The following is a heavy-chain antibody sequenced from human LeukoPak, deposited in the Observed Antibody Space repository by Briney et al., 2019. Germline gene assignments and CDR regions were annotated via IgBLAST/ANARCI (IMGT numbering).Heavy chain of an antibody. Sequence: SETLSLTCTVSGGSVSSYYWSWIRQPPGKELEWIGYIYYSGSTNYNPSLKSRVTISVDTSKNQFSLKLSSVTAADTAVYYCAREIGSGHGDLYYYYMDVWGKGTTVTVSS. CDR1: GGSVSSYY. CDR2: IYYSGST. CDR3: AREIGSGHGDLYYYYMDV. V-gene: IGHV4-59*02. D-gene: IGHD3-10*01. J-gene: IGHJ6*03.